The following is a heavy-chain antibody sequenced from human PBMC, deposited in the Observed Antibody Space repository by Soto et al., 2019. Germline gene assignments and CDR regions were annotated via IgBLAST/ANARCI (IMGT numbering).Heavy chain of an antibody. Sequence: GGSLRLSCAASGFTFSSYWMSWVRQAPGKGLEWVANIKQDGSEKYYVVSVKGRFTISRDNATNSLYLQMNSLRAEDTAVSYRAREEADTSANLIDPWGQQPLFTTSS. D-gene: IGHD6-19*01. CDR1: GFTFSSYW. CDR2: IKQDGSEK. CDR3: AREEADTSANLIDP. J-gene: IGHJ5*02. V-gene: IGHV3-7*01.